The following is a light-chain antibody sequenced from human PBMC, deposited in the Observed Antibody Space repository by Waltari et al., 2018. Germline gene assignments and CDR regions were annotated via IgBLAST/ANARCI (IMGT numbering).Light chain of an antibody. V-gene: IGLV3-1*01. CDR1: KLGDKY. Sequence: SYELTQPPSVSVSPGQTASITCSGDKLGDKYACWYQQKPGQSPVLVIYHDSKRPSGIPERFSGSNSGNTATLTISGTQAMDEADYYCQACDSSTVVFGGGTKLTVL. CDR2: HDS. CDR3: QACDSSTVV. J-gene: IGLJ2*01.